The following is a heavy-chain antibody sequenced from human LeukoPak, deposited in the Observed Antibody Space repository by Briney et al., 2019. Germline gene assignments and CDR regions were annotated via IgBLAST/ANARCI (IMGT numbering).Heavy chain of an antibody. J-gene: IGHJ4*02. V-gene: IGHV4-34*01. CDR3: ARDWGIVVVPAAIGYFDY. Sequence: SETLSLTCAVYGGSFSGYYWSWIRQPPGKGLEWIGEINHSGSTNYNPSLKSRVTISVDTSKNQFSLKLSSVTAEDTAVYYCARDWGIVVVPAAIGYFDYWGQGTLVTVSS. CDR2: INHSGST. D-gene: IGHD2-2*01. CDR1: GGSFSGYY.